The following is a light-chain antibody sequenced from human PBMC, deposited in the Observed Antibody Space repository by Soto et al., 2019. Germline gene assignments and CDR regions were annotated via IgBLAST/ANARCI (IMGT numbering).Light chain of an antibody. CDR3: CSHTTNYTYV. CDR1: SSDVGGYKY. V-gene: IGLV2-14*01. Sequence: QSALTQPASVSGSPGQSITISCTGTSSDVGGYKYVSWYQHHPGKAPKLMISEVSNRPSGVSTRFSGSKSGNTASLTISGLQAEDEADYYCCSHTTNYTYVFGTGTQLTVL. CDR2: EVS. J-gene: IGLJ1*01.